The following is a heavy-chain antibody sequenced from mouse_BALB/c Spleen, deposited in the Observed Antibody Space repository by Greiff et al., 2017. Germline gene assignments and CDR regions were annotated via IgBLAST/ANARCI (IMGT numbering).Heavy chain of an antibody. J-gene: IGHJ4*01. D-gene: IGHD2-1*01. CDR2: IWAGGST. Sequence: VKLQESGPGLVAPSQSLSITCTVSGFSLTSYGVHWVRQPPGKGLEWLGVIWAGGSTNYNSALMSRLSISKDNSKSQVFLKMNSLQTDDTAMYYCARVNGNYGYAMDYWGQGTSVTVSS. CDR3: ARVNGNYGYAMDY. CDR1: GFSLTSYG. V-gene: IGHV2-9*02.